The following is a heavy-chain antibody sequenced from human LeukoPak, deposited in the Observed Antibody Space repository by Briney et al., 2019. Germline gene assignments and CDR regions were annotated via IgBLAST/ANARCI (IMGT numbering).Heavy chain of an antibody. CDR1: GGSISSGGYY. V-gene: IGHV4-31*03. CDR3: ARDRYYGSGSYDY. J-gene: IGHJ4*02. D-gene: IGHD3-10*01. Sequence: SETLSLTCTVSGGSISSGGYYWSWIRQHPGKGLEWIGYIYYSGSTYYNPSLKSRVTISVDTSENQFPLKLSSVTAADTAVYYCARDRYYGSGSYDYWGQGTLVTVSS. CDR2: IYYSGST.